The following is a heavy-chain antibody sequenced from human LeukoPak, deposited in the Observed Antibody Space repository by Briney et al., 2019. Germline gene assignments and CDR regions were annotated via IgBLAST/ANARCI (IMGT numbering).Heavy chain of an antibody. D-gene: IGHD6-13*01. J-gene: IGHJ4*02. CDR3: ARKKAAGAKNFDY. CDR2: IYYSGST. Sequence: SETLSLTCTVSGGSISSSSYYWGWIRQPPGKGLEWIGSIYYSGSTYFNPSLKSRVTISVDTSKNQFSLKLSSVTAADTAVYYCARKKAAGAKNFDYWGQGTLVTVSS. CDR1: GGSISSSSYY. V-gene: IGHV4-39*01.